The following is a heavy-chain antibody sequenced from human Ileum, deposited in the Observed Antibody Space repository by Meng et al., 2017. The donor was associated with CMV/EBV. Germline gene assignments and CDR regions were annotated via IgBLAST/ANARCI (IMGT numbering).Heavy chain of an antibody. V-gene: IGHV4-4*07. CDR1: GGSSGGFY. Sequence: QLNVAGPALLSPSKTCSPPCPVSGGSSGGFYCSWIREPAAQGLEWIWRVYGTGSTDSNPSMQSRVTMSEDTSKNQFSLKLSSVTAADTAVYYCARGSSSWAFDYWGQGTLVTVSS. CDR3: ARGSSSWAFDY. CDR2: VYGTGST. D-gene: IGHD2-2*01. J-gene: IGHJ4*02.